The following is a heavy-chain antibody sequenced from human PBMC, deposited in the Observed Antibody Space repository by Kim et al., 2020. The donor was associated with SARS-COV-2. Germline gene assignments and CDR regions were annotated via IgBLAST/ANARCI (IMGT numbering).Heavy chain of an antibody. D-gene: IGHD1-26*01. V-gene: IGHV5-10-1*01. J-gene: IGHJ4*02. CDR3: ARRPCIVGATGPFDY. Sequence: PAFQAHVTISADKSISTAYLQWSSLKASDTAMYYCARRPCIVGATGPFDYWGQGTLVTVSS.